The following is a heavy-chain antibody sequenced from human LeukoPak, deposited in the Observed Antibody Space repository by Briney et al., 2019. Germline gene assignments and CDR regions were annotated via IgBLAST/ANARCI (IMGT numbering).Heavy chain of an antibody. CDR2: INPDDGST. J-gene: IGHJ2*01. Sequence: GGSLRLSCTASGFTFRKYWLHWVRQAPGKGLVWVSRINPDDGSTSYADSVKGRFTISRDSAKSTLYLQMNSLRAEDTAVYYCARDPSGYCSSTSCYTPHWYFDLWGRGTLVTVSS. CDR1: GFTFRKYW. CDR3: ARDPSGYCSSTSCYTPHWYFDL. D-gene: IGHD2-2*02. V-gene: IGHV3-74*01.